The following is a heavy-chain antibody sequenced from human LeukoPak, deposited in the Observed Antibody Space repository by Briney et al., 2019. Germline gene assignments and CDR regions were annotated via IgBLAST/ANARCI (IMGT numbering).Heavy chain of an antibody. V-gene: IGHV3-30*18. CDR2: ISYDGSDK. Sequence: GGSLRPSCAASGFTFSTYGMHWVRQAPGKGLEWVALISYDGSDKYYADSVTGRFTISRDNSKNTMYMQMNSLRAEDTAVYYCAKSASGSYLVDIWGQGTEVTVSS. J-gene: IGHJ3*02. CDR3: AKSASGSYLVDI. CDR1: GFTFSTYG. D-gene: IGHD1-26*01.